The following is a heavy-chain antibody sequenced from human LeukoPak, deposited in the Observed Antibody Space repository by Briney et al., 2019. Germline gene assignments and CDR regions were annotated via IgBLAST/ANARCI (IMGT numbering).Heavy chain of an antibody. D-gene: IGHD2-2*01. CDR1: GGSINSGSYY. J-gene: IGHJ2*01. Sequence: SQTLSLTCTVSGGSINSGSYYWSWIRQPAGKRLEWIGRIYTTSGNTNYNPSLKSRVTMSVDTSKNQFSLKLSSVTAADTAVYYCARGIVEAAILLYWYFDLWGRGTLVTVSS. V-gene: IGHV4-61*02. CDR3: ARGIVEAAILLYWYFDL. CDR2: IYTTSGNT.